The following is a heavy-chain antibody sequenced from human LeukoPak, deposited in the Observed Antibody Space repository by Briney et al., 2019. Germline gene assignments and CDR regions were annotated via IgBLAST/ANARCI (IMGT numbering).Heavy chain of an antibody. Sequence: GGSLRLSCAASRFTFSSYWMSWVRQAPGKGLEWVANIKQDGSEKYYVDSVKGRFTISRDNAKNSLYLQLNSLRAEDTAVYYCARAGGGYDFDYWGQGTLVTVSS. J-gene: IGHJ4*02. V-gene: IGHV3-7*03. CDR2: IKQDGSEK. D-gene: IGHD5-12*01. CDR1: RFTFSSYW. CDR3: ARAGGGYDFDY.